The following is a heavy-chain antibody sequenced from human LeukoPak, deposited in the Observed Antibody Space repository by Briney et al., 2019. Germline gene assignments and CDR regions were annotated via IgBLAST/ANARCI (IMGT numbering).Heavy chain of an antibody. CDR3: AKAYCSSTSCPNPY. CDR1: GFTFSSYA. J-gene: IGHJ4*02. Sequence: PGGSLRLSCAASGFTFSSYAMSWVRQAPGKGLEWVSAISGSGGSTYYEDSVKGRFTISRDNSKNTLYLQMNSLRAEDTAVYYCAKAYCSSTSCPNPYWGQGTLVTVSS. D-gene: IGHD2-2*01. V-gene: IGHV3-23*01. CDR2: ISGSGGST.